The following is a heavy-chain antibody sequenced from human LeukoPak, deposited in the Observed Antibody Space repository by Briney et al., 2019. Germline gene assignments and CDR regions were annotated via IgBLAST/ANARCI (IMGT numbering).Heavy chain of an antibody. J-gene: IGHJ3*02. D-gene: IGHD1-14*01. V-gene: IGHV1-69*01. CDR3: ARAGWQPPEAFDI. Sequence: SVKVSCKASGGTFSSYAIGWVRQAPGQGLEWMGGIIPIFGTANYAQKFQGRVTITADESTSTAYMELSSLRSEDTAVYYCARAGWQPPEAFDIWGQGTMVTVSS. CDR1: GGTFSSYA. CDR2: IIPIFGTA.